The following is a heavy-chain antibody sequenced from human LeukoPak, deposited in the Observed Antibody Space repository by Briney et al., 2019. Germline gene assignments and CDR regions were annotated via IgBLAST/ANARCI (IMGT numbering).Heavy chain of an antibody. J-gene: IGHJ2*01. V-gene: IGHV3-7*01. CDR3: ARGVLEGDYGFDL. CDR1: GFTFSSYW. D-gene: IGHD4-17*01. Sequence: GGSLRLSCAASGFTFSSYWMSWVRQAPGKGLEWVANIKQDGSEKYYVDSVKGRFTISRDNAKNSLYLQMNSLRAEDTAVYHCARGVLEGDYGFDLWGRGTLVTVSS. CDR2: IKQDGSEK.